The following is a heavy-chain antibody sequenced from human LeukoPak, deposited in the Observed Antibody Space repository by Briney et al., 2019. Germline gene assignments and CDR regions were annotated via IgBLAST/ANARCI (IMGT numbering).Heavy chain of an antibody. Sequence: SQTLSLTCTVSGGSISSGDYYWSWIRQPPGKGLEWIGYIYYSGSTYYNPSLKSRVTISVDTSKNQFSLKLSSVTAADTAVYCCARDRSPVKPFDYWGQGTLVTVSS. V-gene: IGHV4-30-4*01. J-gene: IGHJ4*02. CDR3: ARDRSPVKPFDY. CDR2: IYYSGST. CDR1: GGSISSGDYY. D-gene: IGHD3-10*01.